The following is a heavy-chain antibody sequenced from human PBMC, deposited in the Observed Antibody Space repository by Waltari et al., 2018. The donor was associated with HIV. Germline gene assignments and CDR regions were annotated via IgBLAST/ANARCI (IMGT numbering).Heavy chain of an antibody. CDR3: AKTGYGDYGRDD. CDR2: ISYDGSNK. J-gene: IGHJ4*02. V-gene: IGHV3-30*18. Sequence: QVQLVESGGGVVQPGRSLRLSCAAYGFTFSSYGMHWVRQAPGKGLEWVAVISYDGSNKFYTDSVKGRFTISRDNSKNTLYLQMNSLRAEDTAVYYCAKTGYGDYGRDDWGQGTLVTVSS. D-gene: IGHD4-17*01. CDR1: GFTFSSYG.